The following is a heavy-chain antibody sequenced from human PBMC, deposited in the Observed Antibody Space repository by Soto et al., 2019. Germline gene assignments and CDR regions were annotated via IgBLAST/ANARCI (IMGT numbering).Heavy chain of an antibody. J-gene: IGHJ6*02. CDR1: GGTFSTYA. Sequence: QVQLVQSGAAVKKPGSSVKVSCKASGGTFSTYAISWVRQAPGQGLEWMGGIIPMFDTANYAQKFQGRVTITADDSTSTAYMELSNLRSEDTAVYYCARGDYGGNAYYGMDVWGQGTTVTVSS. CDR3: ARGDYGGNAYYGMDV. CDR2: IIPMFDTA. D-gene: IGHD4-17*01. V-gene: IGHV1-69*12.